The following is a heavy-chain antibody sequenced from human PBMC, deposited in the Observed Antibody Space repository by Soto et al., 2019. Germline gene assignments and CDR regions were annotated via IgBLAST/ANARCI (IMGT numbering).Heavy chain of an antibody. D-gene: IGHD1-20*01. V-gene: IGHV3-48*03. CDR3: ARDMYNWNDNADAFDV. CDR2: ISRNGTTA. CDR1: GFAFYNYE. J-gene: IGHJ3*01. Sequence: MQLVESGGGLVQPGMSLRLSCEASGFAFYNYEMNWVRQAPGKGLEWVSYISRNGTTAYYADSVKGRFTISRDNAKNSLYLQMNSLRVEDTAVYYCARDMYNWNDNADAFDVWGQGTMVAVS.